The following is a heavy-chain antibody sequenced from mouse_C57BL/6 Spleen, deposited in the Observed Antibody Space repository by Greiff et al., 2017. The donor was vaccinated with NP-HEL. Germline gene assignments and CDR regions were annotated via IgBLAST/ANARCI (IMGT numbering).Heavy chain of an antibody. CDR3: ARENYYGSPWYFDV. Sequence: LQESGAELVKPGASVKISCKASGYAFSSYWMNWVKQRPGKGLEWIGQIYPGDGDTNYNGKFKGKATLTADKSSSTAYMQLSSLTSEDSAVYFCARENYYGSPWYFDVWGTGTTVTVSS. D-gene: IGHD1-1*01. CDR2: IYPGDGDT. J-gene: IGHJ1*03. V-gene: IGHV1-80*01. CDR1: GYAFSSYW.